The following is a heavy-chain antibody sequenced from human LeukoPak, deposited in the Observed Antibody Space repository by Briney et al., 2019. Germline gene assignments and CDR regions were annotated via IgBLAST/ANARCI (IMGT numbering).Heavy chain of an antibody. CDR2: IYYSGST. CDR3: ARDTLNAFDI. V-gene: IGHV4-59*01. Sequence: SEALCLTCAVSGGSIISYYWSWVRQPPGKGLECIGYIYYSGSTNYNPSLKSRVTISVDTSKNHFSLKLRSVTAADTAVYYCARDTLNAFDIWGQGTMVTVSS. CDR1: GGSIISYY. J-gene: IGHJ3*02.